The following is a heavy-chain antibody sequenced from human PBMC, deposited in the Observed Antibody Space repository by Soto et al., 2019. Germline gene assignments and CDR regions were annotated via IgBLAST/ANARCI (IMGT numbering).Heavy chain of an antibody. Sequence: QVQLQDSGPGLVKPSEALSLTCTVSGCSISSYYWSWIRQPAGNGLEWIGRIYTSGSTNYNPSLKSRVTMAVDTSKNQFSLKLSSVTAADTAVYYCARGPCWNYDGWFAPCGQGTPVTVS. CDR1: GCSISSYY. V-gene: IGHV4-4*07. CDR3: ARGPCWNYDGWFAP. CDR2: IYTSGST. J-gene: IGHJ5*02. D-gene: IGHD1-7*01.